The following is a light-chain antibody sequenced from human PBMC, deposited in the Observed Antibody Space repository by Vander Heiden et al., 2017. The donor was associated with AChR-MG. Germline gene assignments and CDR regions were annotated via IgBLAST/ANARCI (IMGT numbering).Light chain of an antibody. Sequence: IQITQPPSSLSASVGDRVTITCRASQSISSYLNWYQQKPGKAPKLLIYAASSLQSGVPSRFSGSGSGTDFTLTISRLQPEDFATYYCQQSDSTPYTFGQGTKVEIK. CDR1: QSISSY. CDR3: QQSDSTPYT. V-gene: IGKV1-39*01. CDR2: AAS. J-gene: IGKJ2*01.